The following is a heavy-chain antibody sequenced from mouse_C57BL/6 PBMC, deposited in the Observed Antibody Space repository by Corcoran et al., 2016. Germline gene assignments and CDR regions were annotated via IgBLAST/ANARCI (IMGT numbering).Heavy chain of an antibody. D-gene: IGHD1-1*01. Sequence: QIQLVQSGPELKKPGETVKISCKASGYTFTTYGMSWVKQAPGKGLKWMGWINTYSGVPTYADDFKGRFAFSLETSASTAYLQINNLKNEDTATYFCARALITTVVATDFDYWGQGTTLTVSS. CDR1: GYTFTTYG. J-gene: IGHJ2*01. CDR3: ARALITTVVATDFDY. V-gene: IGHV9-3*01. CDR2: INTYSGVP.